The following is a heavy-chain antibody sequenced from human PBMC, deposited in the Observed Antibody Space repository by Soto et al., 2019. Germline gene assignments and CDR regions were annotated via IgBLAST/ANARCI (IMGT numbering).Heavy chain of an antibody. D-gene: IGHD3-3*01. CDR1: GYTLTELS. CDR2: FDPEDGET. CDR3: ATDGAYYDFWSGPILDY. Sequence: GASVKVSCKVSGYTLTELSMHWVRQAPGKGLEWMGGFDPEDGETIYAQKFQGRVTMTEDTSTDTAYMELSSLRSEDTAVYYCATDGAYYDFWSGPILDYWGQGTLVTVSS. J-gene: IGHJ4*02. V-gene: IGHV1-24*01.